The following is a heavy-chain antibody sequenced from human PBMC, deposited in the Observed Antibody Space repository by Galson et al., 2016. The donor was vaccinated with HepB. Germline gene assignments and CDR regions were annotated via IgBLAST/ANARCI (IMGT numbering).Heavy chain of an antibody. CDR3: ARELQDAVTFAWYLDL. D-gene: IGHD4-17*01. CDR1: GSTFSTYD. V-gene: IGHV3-13*04. Sequence: SLRLSCAASGSTFSTYDMHWVRRASGKGLEWVSAIGTRGDTYYADSVEGRFTISRENAKNSLYLQMNYLRAEDTALYYCARELQDAVTFAWYLDLWGRGTLVTVSS. J-gene: IGHJ2*01. CDR2: IGTRGDT.